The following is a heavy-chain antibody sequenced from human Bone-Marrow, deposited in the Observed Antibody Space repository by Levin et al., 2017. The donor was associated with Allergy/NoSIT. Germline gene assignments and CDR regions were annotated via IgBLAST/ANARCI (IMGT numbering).Heavy chain of an antibody. CDR3: VRGTSDWPGIDF. V-gene: IGHV3-74*01. Sequence: PGGSLRLSCAASGFTFSNYWFHWVRQVPGQGLVCLSRINTDGSSTDYADPVKGRFTVSRDNAKNTLHLQMSSLRVDDTAVYYCVRGTSDWPGIDFWGQGSLVTVSS. CDR2: INTDGSST. CDR1: GFTFSNYW. D-gene: IGHD6-19*01. J-gene: IGHJ4*02.